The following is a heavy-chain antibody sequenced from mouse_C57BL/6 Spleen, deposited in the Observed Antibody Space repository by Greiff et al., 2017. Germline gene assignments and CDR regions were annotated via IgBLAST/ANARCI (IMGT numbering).Heavy chain of an antibody. Sequence: VQLQESGAELAKPGASVKLSCKASGYTFTSYWMHWVKQRPGQGLEWIGYINPSSGYTKYNQKFKDKATLTADKSSSTAYMQLSSLTDEDSAVYYCARNYGSSLYAMDYWGQGTSVTVSS. D-gene: IGHD1-1*01. J-gene: IGHJ4*01. CDR2: INPSSGYT. CDR3: ARNYGSSLYAMDY. CDR1: GYTFTSYW. V-gene: IGHV1-7*01.